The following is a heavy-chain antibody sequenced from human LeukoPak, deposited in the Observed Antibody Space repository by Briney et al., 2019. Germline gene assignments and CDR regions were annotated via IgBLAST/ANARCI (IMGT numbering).Heavy chain of an antibody. V-gene: IGHV4-39*01. J-gene: IGHJ4*02. CDR3: ARPGGSGWYAFDY. CDR2: IYYSGST. Sequence: WETLSLTCTVSGGSISSSSYYWGWIRQPPGKGLEGIGSIYYSGSTYYKPSLKSRVTISVHTSKNQFSLKLSSVTAADTAVYYCARPGGSGWYAFDYWGQGTLVTVSS. D-gene: IGHD6-19*01. CDR1: GGSISSSSYY.